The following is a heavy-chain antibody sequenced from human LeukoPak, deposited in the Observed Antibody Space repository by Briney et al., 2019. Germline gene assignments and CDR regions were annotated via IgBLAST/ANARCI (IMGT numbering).Heavy chain of an antibody. J-gene: IGHJ5*02. V-gene: IGHV3-21*01. D-gene: IGHD3-10*01. CDR2: ISGTSSYM. CDR1: GFNFRDYS. CDR3: ARDMHYYGSGP. Sequence: GGSLRLSCVAYGFNFRDYSMNWVRQAPGKGLDWVSGISGTSSYMYYGDSVKGRFTVSRDNAKNSLYLQMESLRVEDTAVYYCARDMHYYGSGPWGQGTLVTVSS.